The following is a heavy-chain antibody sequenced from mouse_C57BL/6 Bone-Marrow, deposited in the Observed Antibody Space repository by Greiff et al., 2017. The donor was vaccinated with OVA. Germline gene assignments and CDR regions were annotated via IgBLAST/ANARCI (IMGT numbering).Heavy chain of an antibody. V-gene: IGHV3-6*01. J-gene: IGHJ2*01. CDR1: GYSITSGYY. CDR3: ARATIVTPFDY. CDR2: ISYDGSN. D-gene: IGHD2-5*01. Sequence: EVQLQESGPGLVKPSQSLSLTCSVPGYSITSGYYWHWIRQFPGNNLEWMGYISYDGSNNYNPSLKNRISITRDTSKNQFFLKLNSVTTEDTATYYCARATIVTPFDYWGQGTTLTVSS.